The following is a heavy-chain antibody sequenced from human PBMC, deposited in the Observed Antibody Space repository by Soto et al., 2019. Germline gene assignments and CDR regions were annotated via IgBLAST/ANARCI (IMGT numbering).Heavy chain of an antibody. CDR3: ARDHFSPAYYEFWSGYSATSKHYDYGIDV. Sequence: SETLSLTCTVSGGSISSGDYYWSWIRQPPGKGLEWIGYIYCSGSTYYNPSLKSRVTISVDTSKNQFSLKLSSVTAADTAVYYCARDHFSPAYYEFWSGYSATSKHYDYGIDVWGQGTPVTLSS. D-gene: IGHD3-3*01. V-gene: IGHV4-30-4*01. CDR2: IYCSGST. J-gene: IGHJ6*01. CDR1: GGSISSGDYY.